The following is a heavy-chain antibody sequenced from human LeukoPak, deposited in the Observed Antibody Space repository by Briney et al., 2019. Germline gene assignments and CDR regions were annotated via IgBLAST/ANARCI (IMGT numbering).Heavy chain of an antibody. Sequence: ASVKVSCKASGYTFTSYYMHWVRQAPGQGLEWMGIINPSGGSTSYAQKFQGRVTMTRDTSTSTVYMELSSLRSEDTAVYYCARDPYCYDSSGYYYGWFDPWGQGTLVTVSS. D-gene: IGHD3-22*01. J-gene: IGHJ5*02. V-gene: IGHV1-46*03. CDR3: ARDPYCYDSSGYYYGWFDP. CDR2: INPSGGST. CDR1: GYTFTSYY.